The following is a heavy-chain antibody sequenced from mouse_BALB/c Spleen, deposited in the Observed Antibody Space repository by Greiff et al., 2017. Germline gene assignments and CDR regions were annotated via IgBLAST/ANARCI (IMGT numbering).Heavy chain of an antibody. D-gene: IGHD1-1*01. CDR1: GFTFSSYG. CDR3: ARSREDYYGSSYDY. Sequence: EVKLVESGGGLVQPGGSLKLSCAASGFTFSSYGMSWVRQTPDKRLELVATINSNGGSTYYPDSVKGRFTISRDNAKNTLYLQMSSLKSEDTAMYYCARSREDYYGSSYDYWGQGTTLTVSS. V-gene: IGHV5-6-3*01. CDR2: INSNGGST. J-gene: IGHJ2*01.